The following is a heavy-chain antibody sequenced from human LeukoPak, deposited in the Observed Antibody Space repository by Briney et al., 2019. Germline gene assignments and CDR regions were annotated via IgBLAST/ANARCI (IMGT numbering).Heavy chain of an antibody. D-gene: IGHD2/OR15-2a*01. CDR1: GFTFSSYG. V-gene: IGHV3-30*02. Sequence: GGSLRLSCAAYGFTFSSYGMHWIRQAPGKGLEWVAFIRYDGSNKYYADSVKGRFTISRDNSKNTLYLQMNSLRAEDTAVYYCAKDVPFSGDFDYWGQGTLVTVSS. J-gene: IGHJ4*02. CDR3: AKDVPFSGDFDY. CDR2: IRYDGSNK.